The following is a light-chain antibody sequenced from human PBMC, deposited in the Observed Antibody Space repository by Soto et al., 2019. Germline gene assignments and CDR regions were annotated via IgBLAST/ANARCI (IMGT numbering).Light chain of an antibody. V-gene: IGKV1-9*01. CDR1: QGIRSY. Sequence: DIQLTQSPSFLSASVGDRVTITCRASQGIRSYLAWYQQKPGKAPKFLIYAASTLQSGVPSRFSGSGSGTEFTLTISSLQPEDFATYYCQGLNDYPITFGQGTRLEIK. J-gene: IGKJ5*01. CDR2: AAS. CDR3: QGLNDYPIT.